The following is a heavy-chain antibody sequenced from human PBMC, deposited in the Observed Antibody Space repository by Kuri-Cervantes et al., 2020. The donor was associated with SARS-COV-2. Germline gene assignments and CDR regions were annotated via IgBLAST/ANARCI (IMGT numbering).Heavy chain of an antibody. CDR1: GYTFTGYY. J-gene: IGHJ4*02. V-gene: IGHV1-2*02. Sequence: ASVKVSCEASGYTFTGYYMHWVRQAPGQGLEWMGWINPNSGGTNYAQKFQGRVTMTRDTSISTAYMELSRLRSDDTAVYYCAIGGLDCSSTSCYSGYFDYWGQGTLVTVSS. CDR3: AIGGLDCSSTSCYSGYFDY. CDR2: INPNSGGT. D-gene: IGHD2-2*02.